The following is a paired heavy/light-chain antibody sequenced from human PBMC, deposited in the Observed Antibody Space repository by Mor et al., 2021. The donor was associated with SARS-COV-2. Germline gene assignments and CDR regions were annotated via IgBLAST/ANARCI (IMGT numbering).Heavy chain of an antibody. D-gene: IGHD5-12*01. J-gene: IGHJ4*02. Sequence: QVQLQESGPGLVKPSQTLSLTCTVSGGSITTGDSYWSWIRQHPGKGLEWMGYIYYSGSTNYNPSLKSRLTISVDTFKNQFSLQLTSLSAADTAVYYCAGGGDGYKTGYWGQGTQVTVSS. CDR1: GGSITTGDSY. CDR2: IYYSGST. V-gene: IGHV4-31*03. CDR3: AGGGDGYKTGY.
Light chain of an antibody. CDR1: RSVLYSPNNKNY. Sequence: DIVMTQSPDSLAVSLGERATINCKSSRSVLYSPNNKNYLGWYQQKPGQPPKLLIYWASTRESGVPDRFSGSGSGTDFTLTISSLQAEDVAVYYCQQYADTPWTFGQGTKVEIK. CDR3: QQYADTPWT. J-gene: IGKJ1*01. CDR2: WAS. V-gene: IGKV4-1*01.